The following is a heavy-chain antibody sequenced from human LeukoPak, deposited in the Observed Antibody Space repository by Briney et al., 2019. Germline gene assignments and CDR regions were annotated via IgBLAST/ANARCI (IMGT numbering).Heavy chain of an antibody. Sequence: PGGSLRLSCAASGFTFSDYYMSWIRQAPGKGLEWVSSISSGSSYIYYADSVKGRFTISRDNAKNSLYLQMNSLRVEDTAVYYCARTYDFGIGPPGDAFDNWGQGTLVTVFS. CDR2: ISSGSSYI. J-gene: IGHJ3*02. V-gene: IGHV3-11*06. CDR3: ARTYDFGIGPPGDAFDN. CDR1: GFTFSDYY. D-gene: IGHD3-3*01.